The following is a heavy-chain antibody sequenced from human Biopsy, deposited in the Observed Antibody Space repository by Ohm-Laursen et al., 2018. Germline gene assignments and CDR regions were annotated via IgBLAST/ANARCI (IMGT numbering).Heavy chain of an antibody. CDR1: GGSISGYH. D-gene: IGHD2-2*01. V-gene: IGHV4-59*07. CDR2: ISYTGGI. Sequence: SDTLSLPCTVSGGSISGYHWSWIRKSPGKGLEWLAYISYTGGITSNTSLNGRATMALDTSKNQFSLRLIYVTAADTAVYYCARMPHFDYWGQGILVTVSS. J-gene: IGHJ4*01. CDR3: ARMPHFDY.